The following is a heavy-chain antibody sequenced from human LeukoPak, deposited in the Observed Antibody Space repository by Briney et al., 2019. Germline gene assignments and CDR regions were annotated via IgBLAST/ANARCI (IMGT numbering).Heavy chain of an antibody. CDR3: AKEGNILTGYVVLLSGMDV. Sequence: SETLSLTCAVYGGSFSGYYWSWIRQPPGKGLEWIGEINHSGSTNYNPSLKSRVTISVDTSKNQFSLKLTSVTAADTAVYYCAKEGNILTGYVVLLSGMDVWGQGTTVTVSS. J-gene: IGHJ6*02. D-gene: IGHD3-9*01. V-gene: IGHV4-34*01. CDR1: GGSFSGYY. CDR2: INHSGST.